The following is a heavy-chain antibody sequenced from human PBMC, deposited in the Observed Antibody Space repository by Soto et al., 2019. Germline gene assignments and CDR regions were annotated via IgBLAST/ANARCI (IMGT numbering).Heavy chain of an antibody. Sequence: SQTLSLTCAISGDSVSSDSAGWTWIRQSPSRGLEFLGRTYYRAKWYTDYAVSVRGRITINADTSKNEFSLHLDSVTTEDTAVYFCARFDVVCVGNTYYYGLDVWRRGTPVTVSS. CDR2: TYYRAKWYT. CDR1: GDSVSSDSAG. V-gene: IGHV6-1*01. D-gene: IGHD2-15*01. CDR3: ARFDVVCVGNTYYYGLDV. J-gene: IGHJ6*02.